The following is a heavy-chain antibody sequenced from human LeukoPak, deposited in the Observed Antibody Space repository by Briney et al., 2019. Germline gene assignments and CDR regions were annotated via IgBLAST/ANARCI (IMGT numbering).Heavy chain of an antibody. J-gene: IGHJ4*02. CDR3: ARDPHIAVAGTFDY. CDR1: GFTLSSYA. CDR2: ISYDGSNK. Sequence: GRSLRLSCAASGFTLSSYAMHWVRQAPGKGLEWVAVISYDGSNKYYADSVKGRFTISRDNSRNTLYLQMNSLRAEDTAVYYCARDPHIAVAGTFDYWGQGTLVTVSS. D-gene: IGHD6-19*01. V-gene: IGHV3-30-3*01.